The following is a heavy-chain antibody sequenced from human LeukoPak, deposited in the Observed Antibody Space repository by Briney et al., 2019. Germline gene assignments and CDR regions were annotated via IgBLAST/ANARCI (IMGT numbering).Heavy chain of an antibody. V-gene: IGHV4-59*01. J-gene: IGHJ4*02. CDR1: GGSISSYY. CDR2: IYYSGST. Sequence: PSETLSLTCTVSGGSISSYYWSWIRQPPGKGLEWIGYIYYSGSTNYNPSLKSRVTISVDTSKNQFSLKLSSVTAADTAVYYCARGHSRLYSSSSVVTFDYWGQGTLVTVSS. D-gene: IGHD6-6*01. CDR3: ARGHSRLYSSSSVVTFDY.